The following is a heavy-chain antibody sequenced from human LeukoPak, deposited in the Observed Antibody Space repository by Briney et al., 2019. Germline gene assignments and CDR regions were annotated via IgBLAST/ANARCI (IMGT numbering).Heavy chain of an antibody. D-gene: IGHD3-22*01. CDR3: ARVFHFYYYDSSGYPYYFDY. Sequence: PSETLSLTCTVSGGSISSSSYYWGWIRQPPGKGLEWIGSIYYSGSTYYNPSLKSRVTISVDTSKNQFSLKLSSVTAADTAVYYCARVFHFYYYDSSGYPYYFDYWGQGTLVTVSS. J-gene: IGHJ4*02. CDR1: GGSISSSSYY. CDR2: IYYSGST. V-gene: IGHV4-39*07.